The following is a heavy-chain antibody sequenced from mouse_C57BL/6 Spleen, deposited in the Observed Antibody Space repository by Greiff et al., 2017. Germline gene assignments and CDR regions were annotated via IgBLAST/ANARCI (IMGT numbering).Heavy chain of an antibody. CDR3: NDYGFDY. CDR2: IDPETGGT. D-gene: IGHD2-4*01. CDR1: GYTFTDYE. V-gene: IGHV1-15*01. Sequence: VKLQESGAELVRPGASVTLSCKASGYTFTDYEMHWVKQTPVHGLEWIGAIDPETGGTAYNQKFKGKAILTADKSSSTAYMELRSLTSEDSAVYYCNDYGFDYWGQGTTLTVSS. J-gene: IGHJ2*01.